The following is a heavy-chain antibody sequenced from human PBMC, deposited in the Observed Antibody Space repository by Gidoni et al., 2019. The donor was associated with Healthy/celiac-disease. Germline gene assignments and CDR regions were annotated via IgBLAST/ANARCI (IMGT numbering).Heavy chain of an antibody. Sequence: QVQRVQSGAEVKKPGSSVKGSGKASGGTCSSYAISWVRQAPGQGLEWMGGLIPIFGTAHYAQQFQGRVTLTADASTRTAYMELRSLRSEDTAVYCCASGKIVVVPARRSGMDVWGQGTTVTVSS. J-gene: IGHJ6*02. V-gene: IGHV1-69*01. D-gene: IGHD2-21*02. CDR1: GGTCSSYA. CDR2: LIPIFGTA. CDR3: ASGKIVVVPARRSGMDV.